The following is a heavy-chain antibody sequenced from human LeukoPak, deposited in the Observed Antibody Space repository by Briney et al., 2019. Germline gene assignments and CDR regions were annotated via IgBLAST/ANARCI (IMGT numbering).Heavy chain of an antibody. CDR1: GFTVSTNY. D-gene: IGHD6-19*01. CDR3: ARGGYSSGWYRD. V-gene: IGHV3-53*01. J-gene: IGHJ4*02. CDR2: VYRGGST. Sequence: GGSLRLSCAAPGFTVSTNYMNWVRQAPGKGLEWVSVVYRGGSTYYAASVKGRFTISRDNSKNTLYLQMSSLRAEDTAVYYCARGGYSSGWYRDWGQGTLVTVSS.